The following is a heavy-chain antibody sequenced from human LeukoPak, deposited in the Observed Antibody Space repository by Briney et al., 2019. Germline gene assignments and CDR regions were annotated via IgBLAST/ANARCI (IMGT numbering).Heavy chain of an antibody. V-gene: IGHV4-4*02. CDR3: AKILDYGHFWIDS. CDR1: GDSISSGDW. Sequence: SGTLSLTCAVSGDSISSGDWWTWIRQSPGKGMEWIGEMFHTGRTNYNPSLKSRVTISVDTSKSHFSLRLTSVTAADTAVYYCAKILDYGHFWIDSWGHGTLVTVSS. D-gene: IGHD4-17*01. CDR2: MFHTGRT. J-gene: IGHJ5*01.